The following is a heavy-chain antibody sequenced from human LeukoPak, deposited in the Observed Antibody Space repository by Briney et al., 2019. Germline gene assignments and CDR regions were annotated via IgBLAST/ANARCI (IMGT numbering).Heavy chain of an antibody. J-gene: IGHJ3*02. V-gene: IGHV3-9*03. D-gene: IGHD1-26*01. CDR1: GFPFSSYS. CDR2: ISWNSGSI. CDR3: AKASSGSYREGAFDI. Sequence: LRLSCAASGFPFSSYSMNWVRRAPGKGLEWVSGISWNSGSIGYADSVKGRFTISRDNAKNSLYLQMNSLRAEDMALYYCAKASSGSYREGAFDIWGQGTMVTVSS.